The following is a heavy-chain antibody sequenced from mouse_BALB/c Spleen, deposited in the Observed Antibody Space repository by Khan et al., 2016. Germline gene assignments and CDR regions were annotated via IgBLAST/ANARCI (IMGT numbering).Heavy chain of an antibody. CDR2: IHYSGST. D-gene: IGHD1-1*02. CDR3: ARYGYYAIDY. Sequence: EVQLQESGPDLVKPSQSLSLTCTVTGYSITGGYSWHWIRQFPGNKLEWMGYIHYSGSTNYNPSLKSRISTTRDTSKNQFFLQLNSVTTEDTATYYCARYGYYAIDYWGQGTSVTVSS. V-gene: IGHV3-1*02. CDR1: GYSITGGYS. J-gene: IGHJ4*01.